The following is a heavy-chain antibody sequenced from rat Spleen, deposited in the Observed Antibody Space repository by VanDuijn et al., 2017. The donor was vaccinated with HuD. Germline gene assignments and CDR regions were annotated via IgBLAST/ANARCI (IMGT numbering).Heavy chain of an antibody. V-gene: IGHV5-62*01. Sequence: AVQLVESGGGLVQPGKSLKLSCSASGFTFSSYGMHWVRQAPGKGLDWVAYISSDSGAVYADAVKARFTISRDNAKNTLYLQLNSLKSEDTAIYYCARQSYPGIEDAWGQGASVTVSS. CDR3: ARQSYPGIEDA. D-gene: IGHD1-4*01. J-gene: IGHJ4*01. CDR1: GFTFSSYG. CDR2: ISSDSGA.